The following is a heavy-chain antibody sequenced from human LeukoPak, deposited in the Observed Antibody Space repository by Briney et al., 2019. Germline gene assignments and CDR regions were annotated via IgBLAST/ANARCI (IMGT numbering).Heavy chain of an antibody. CDR1: GFTFSSYA. CDR2: ISPNVGST. V-gene: IGHV3-23*01. CDR3: ARDVYDYVWGSYRLFDY. Sequence: GGSLRLSCAASGFTFSSYAMSWVRQTPGKGLEWVSTISPNVGSTYYADSVKGRFTISRDNAKNSLYLQMNSLRAEDTAVYYCARDVYDYVWGSYRLFDYWGQGTLVTVSS. J-gene: IGHJ4*02. D-gene: IGHD3-16*02.